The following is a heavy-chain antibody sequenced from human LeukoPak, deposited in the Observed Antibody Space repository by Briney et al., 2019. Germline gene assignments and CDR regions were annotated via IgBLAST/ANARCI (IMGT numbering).Heavy chain of an antibody. Sequence: GGSLRLSCAASGFTFSSYGMHWVRQAPGKGLEWVAVIWYDGSNKYYVDSVKGRFTISRDNSQNTLYLQMNSLRAEDTAIYYCAREPWVPPYYYFGMDVRGQGTTVTVSS. CDR3: AREPWVPPYYYFGMDV. D-gene: IGHD3-16*01. V-gene: IGHV3-33*01. CDR1: GFTFSSYG. J-gene: IGHJ6*02. CDR2: IWYDGSNK.